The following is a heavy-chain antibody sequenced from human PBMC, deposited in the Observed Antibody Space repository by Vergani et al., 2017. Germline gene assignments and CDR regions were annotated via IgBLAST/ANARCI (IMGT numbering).Heavy chain of an antibody. CDR3: ARDRGSGWPSTLYDYYYYMDV. CDR2: IIPILGIA. D-gene: IGHD6-19*01. CDR1: GGTFSSYA. J-gene: IGHJ6*03. Sequence: QVQLVQSGAEVKKPGSSVKVSCKASGGTFSSYAISWVRQAPGQGLEWMGRIIPILGIANYAQKFQGRVTITADKSTSTAYMELSSLRSEDTAVYYCARDRGSGWPSTLYDYYYYMDVWGKGTTVTVSS. V-gene: IGHV1-69*04.